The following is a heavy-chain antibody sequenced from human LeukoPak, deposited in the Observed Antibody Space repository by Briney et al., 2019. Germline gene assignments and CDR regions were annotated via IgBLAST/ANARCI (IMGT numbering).Heavy chain of an antibody. D-gene: IGHD3-22*01. J-gene: IGHJ4*02. CDR2: ISTGGST. Sequence: GGSLRLSCVASGLTVSRHYMTWVRQAPGKGLEWLSVISTGGSTNYADSMKGRFTISRDNSKNILYLQMNSLRAEDTAVYYCARDDYYDSSGLDYWGQGTLVTVSS. CDR3: ARDDYYDSSGLDY. V-gene: IGHV3-53*01. CDR1: GLTVSRHY.